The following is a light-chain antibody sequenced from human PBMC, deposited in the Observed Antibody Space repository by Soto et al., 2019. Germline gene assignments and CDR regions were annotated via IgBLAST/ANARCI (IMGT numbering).Light chain of an antibody. V-gene: IGKV1-9*01. CDR2: DAS. J-gene: IGKJ3*01. CDR1: QDISTY. CDR3: QQLNSYRA. Sequence: DIQLTQSPSFLSASVGDRVTITCRASQDISTYLAWYQQKPGKAPKLLIYDASTLQSGVPSTFSGSGSGTEFTLTISSLQPEDFATYYCQQLNSYRAFGPGTKVDI.